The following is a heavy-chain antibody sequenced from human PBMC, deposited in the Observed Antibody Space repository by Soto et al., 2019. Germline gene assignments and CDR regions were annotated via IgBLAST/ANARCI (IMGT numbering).Heavy chain of an antibody. CDR2: IYPGDSDT. CDR3: ARHGVVDAINWFDP. D-gene: IGHD2-15*01. V-gene: IGHV5-51*01. CDR1: WYSFISYW. J-gene: IGHJ5*02. Sequence: GESVTTSRKGLWYSFISYWIVWVLQMPGKGLEWMGIIYPGDSDTRYSPSFQGQVTISADKCISTAYLQWSSLKASDTAMYYCARHGVVDAINWFDPWGQGTLVTVSS.